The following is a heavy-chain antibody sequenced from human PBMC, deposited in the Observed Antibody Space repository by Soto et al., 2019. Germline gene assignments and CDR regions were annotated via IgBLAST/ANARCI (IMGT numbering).Heavy chain of an antibody. CDR3: ARGGVDVVATSAFDY. J-gene: IGHJ4*02. V-gene: IGHV1-69*01. CDR2: IIPIIGTA. CDR1: GGTFNNYA. D-gene: IGHD5-12*01. Sequence: QVQLVQSGAEVKKPGSSVKVSCKASGGTFNNYAISWVRQAPGQGLEWMGGIIPIIGTADYAHKFQGRLAISADESTGTTFMELSSLSSEDTALYYCARGGVDVVATSAFDYWGQVTLVTVSS.